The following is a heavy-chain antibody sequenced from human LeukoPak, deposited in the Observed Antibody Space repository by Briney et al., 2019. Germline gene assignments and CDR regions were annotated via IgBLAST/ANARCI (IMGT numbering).Heavy chain of an antibody. V-gene: IGHV4-34*01. J-gene: IGHJ4*02. CDR1: GGSISSYY. Sequence: SETLSLTCTVSGGSISSYYWSWIRQPPGKGLEWIGEINHSGSTNYNPSLKSRVTISVDTSKNQFSLKLSSVTAADTAVYYCARGDYYYGSGSRFYYWGQGTLVTVSS. CDR3: ARGDYYYGSGSRFYY. D-gene: IGHD3-10*01. CDR2: INHSGST.